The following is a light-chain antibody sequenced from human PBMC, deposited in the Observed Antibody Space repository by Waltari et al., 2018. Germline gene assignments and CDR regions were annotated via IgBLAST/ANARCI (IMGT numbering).Light chain of an antibody. CDR3: QVWDSSSDLQV. CDR2: DDS. Sequence: SYVLTQPPSVSVAPGQTARIPCWGNNIGSKSVHWYQQKPGQAPVLVVYDDSDRPSGIPERFSGSNSGNTATLTISRVEAGDEADYYCQVWDSSSDLQVFGGGTKLTVL. J-gene: IGLJ3*02. V-gene: IGLV3-21*02. CDR1: NIGSKS.